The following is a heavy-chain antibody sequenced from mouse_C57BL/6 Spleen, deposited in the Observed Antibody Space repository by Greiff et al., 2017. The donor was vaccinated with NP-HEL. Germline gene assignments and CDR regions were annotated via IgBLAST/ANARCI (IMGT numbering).Heavy chain of an antibody. V-gene: IGHV1-64*01. CDR2: IHPNSGST. J-gene: IGHJ1*03. CDR1: GYTFTSYW. D-gene: IGHD3-1*01. CDR3: AAAGGYGWYFDV. Sequence: VKLQQPGAELVKPGASVKLSCKASGYTFTSYWMHWVKQRPGQGLEWIGMIHPNSGSTNYNEKFKSKATLTVDKSSSTAYMQLSSLTSEDSAVYYCAAAGGYGWYFDVWGTGTTVTVSS.